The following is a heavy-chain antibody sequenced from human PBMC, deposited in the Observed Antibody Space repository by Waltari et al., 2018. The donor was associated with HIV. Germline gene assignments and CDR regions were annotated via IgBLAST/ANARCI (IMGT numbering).Heavy chain of an antibody. D-gene: IGHD3-9*01. V-gene: IGHV3-74*01. J-gene: IGHJ4*02. CDR2: IKRDGTIT. CDR3: ARDLVVLRYFDWLSTYFDY. CDR1: GFTFSSYW. Sequence: EVQLVESGGGLVQPGGSLRLSCAASGFTFSSYWMHWVRQAPGKGLVWVSRIKRDGTITTYADSLKVRFTISRDNAKNTLFLQMNSLRAEDTAIYYCARDLVVLRYFDWLSTYFDYWGQGTLVTVSS.